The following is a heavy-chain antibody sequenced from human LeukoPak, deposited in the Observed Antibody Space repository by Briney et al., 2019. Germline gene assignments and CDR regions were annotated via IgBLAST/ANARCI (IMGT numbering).Heavy chain of an antibody. CDR1: GFTFSNYD. V-gene: IGHV3-48*03. Sequence: QPGGSLRLSCAASGFTFSNYDMNWVRQAPGKGLEWVSHISSGGSIKYYADSLKGRFTISRDNAKNSLYLQMSSLIAEDTAVYYCARRYCSSTDCLFDYWGQGTLVTVSS. J-gene: IGHJ4*02. CDR3: ARRYCSSTDCLFDY. D-gene: IGHD2-2*01. CDR2: ISSGGSIK.